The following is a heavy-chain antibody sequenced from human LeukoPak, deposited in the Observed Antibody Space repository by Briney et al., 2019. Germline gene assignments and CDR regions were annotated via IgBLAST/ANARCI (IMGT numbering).Heavy chain of an antibody. Sequence: SETLSLTCTVSGGSISSYYWSWIRQPPGKGLEWIGYIYYSGSTNYNPSLRSRVTISVDTSKNQFSLKLSSVTAADTAVYYCARGFPREAHDSSSWYLGYYYYGMDVWGQGTTVTVSS. D-gene: IGHD6-13*01. CDR1: GGSISSYY. V-gene: IGHV4-59*01. CDR3: ARGFPREAHDSSSWYLGYYYYGMDV. CDR2: IYYSGST. J-gene: IGHJ6*02.